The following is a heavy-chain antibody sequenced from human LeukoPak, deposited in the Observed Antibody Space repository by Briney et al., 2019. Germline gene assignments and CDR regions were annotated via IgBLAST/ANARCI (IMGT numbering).Heavy chain of an antibody. CDR3: AREVEMATISV. V-gene: IGHV4-31*03. CDR1: GGSISSGGYY. Sequence: SQTLSLTCTVSGGSISSGGYYWSWIRQHPGKGLEGIGYIYYSGSTYYNPSLKSRVTISVDTSKNQFSLKLSSVTAADTAVYYCAREVEMATISVWGQGTLVTVSS. J-gene: IGHJ4*02. D-gene: IGHD5-24*01. CDR2: IYYSGST.